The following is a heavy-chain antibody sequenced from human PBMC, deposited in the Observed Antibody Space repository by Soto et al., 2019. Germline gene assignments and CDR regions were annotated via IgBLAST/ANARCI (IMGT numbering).Heavy chain of an antibody. CDR2: IYYSGST. Sequence: PSETLSLTCTVSGGSISSSSYYWGWIRQPPGKGLEWIGSIYYSGSTYYNPSLKSRVTISVDTSKNQFSLKLSSVTAADTAVYYCARADLVGSWYDYYYGMDVWGQGTTVTVSS. D-gene: IGHD6-13*01. CDR3: ARADLVGSWYDYYYGMDV. CDR1: GGSISSSSYY. V-gene: IGHV4-39*01. J-gene: IGHJ6*02.